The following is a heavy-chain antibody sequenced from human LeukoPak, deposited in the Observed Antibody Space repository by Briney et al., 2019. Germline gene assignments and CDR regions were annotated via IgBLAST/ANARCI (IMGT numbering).Heavy chain of an antibody. J-gene: IGHJ4*02. CDR3: ATTVAGYPDDYFDY. CDR2: MNQDGSER. V-gene: IGHV3-7*01. Sequence: GGTLGLSCAASGFTFSSYWRSWIRQAPGKGLERVAHMNQDGSERYYVDSVTGRFIISRDNDKNSLYLQMNSLRAEDTAVYYCATTVAGYPDDYFDYWGQGTLVTVSS. D-gene: IGHD6-19*01. CDR1: GFTFSSYW.